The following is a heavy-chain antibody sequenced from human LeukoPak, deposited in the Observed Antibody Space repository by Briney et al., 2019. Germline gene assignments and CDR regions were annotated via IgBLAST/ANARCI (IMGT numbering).Heavy chain of an antibody. D-gene: IGHD3-3*01. V-gene: IGHV4-59*01. CDR1: GGSISSYY. J-gene: IGHJ6*03. CDR2: VSYTGST. Sequence: PSETLSLTCTVSGGSISSYYWSWIRQPPGKGLEWIGYVSYTGSTNYNPSLKSRVTISVDTSKNQFSLKLSSVIAADTAVYYCARIIDFWSGYGYYYYYMDVWGKGTTVTVSS. CDR3: ARIIDFWSGYGYYYYYMDV.